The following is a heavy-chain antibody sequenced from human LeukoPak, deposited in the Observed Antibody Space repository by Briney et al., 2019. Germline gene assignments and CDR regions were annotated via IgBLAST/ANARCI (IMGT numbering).Heavy chain of an antibody. CDR2: IYYSGST. J-gene: IGHJ4*02. D-gene: IGHD3-22*01. CDR3: ARRQPYYYDSSGPYYFDY. V-gene: IGHV4-39*07. Sequence: SETLSLTCTVSGGSISSSSYYWGWIRQPPGKGLEWIGSIYYSGSTYYNPSLKSRVTISVDTSKNQFSLKLSSVTAADTAVYYCARRQPYYYDSSGPYYFDYWGQETLVTVSS. CDR1: GGSISSSSYY.